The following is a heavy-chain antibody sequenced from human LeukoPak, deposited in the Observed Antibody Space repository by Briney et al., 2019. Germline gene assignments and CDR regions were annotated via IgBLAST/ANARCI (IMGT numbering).Heavy chain of an antibody. CDR1: GFTFSSYA. CDR3: ANTYLPHYDILTGAKDYYYYYGMDV. Sequence: GGSLRLSCAASGFTFSSYAMSWVRQAPGKGLEWVSAISGSGGSTYYADSVKGRFTISRDNSKNTLYLQMNSLRAEDTAVYYCANTYLPHYDILTGAKDYYYYYGMDVWGQGTTVTVSS. D-gene: IGHD3-9*01. V-gene: IGHV3-23*01. J-gene: IGHJ6*02. CDR2: ISGSGGST.